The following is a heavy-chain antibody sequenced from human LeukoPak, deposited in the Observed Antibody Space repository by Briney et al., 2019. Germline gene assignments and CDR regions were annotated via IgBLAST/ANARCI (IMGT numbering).Heavy chain of an antibody. CDR1: GFTFSSYA. J-gene: IGHJ4*02. D-gene: IGHD2-15*01. CDR3: ARQLGYCSAGTCYFDY. CDR2: LSGSGGST. V-gene: IGHV3-23*01. Sequence: GGSLRLSCAASGFTFSSYAMSWIRQAPGMGLEWVSALSGSGGSTYYADSVKGRSTISRDNSKNTLYLQINSLRAEDTAIYYCARQLGYCSAGTCYFDYWGQGTLVTVSS.